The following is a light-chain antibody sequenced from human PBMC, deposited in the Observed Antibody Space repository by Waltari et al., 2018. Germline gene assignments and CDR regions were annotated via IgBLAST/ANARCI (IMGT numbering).Light chain of an antibody. J-gene: IGKJ5*01. Sequence: DIQMTQSPSSLSASVGDRVTITCRASQSIGRYLNWYRQKPGKAPKVLIYAASSLQSGVPSRFSGSGSGTDFTLTISSLQPEDFATYYCQQSNSIPATFGQGTRLDIK. CDR1: QSIGRY. CDR3: QQSNSIPAT. V-gene: IGKV1-39*01. CDR2: AAS.